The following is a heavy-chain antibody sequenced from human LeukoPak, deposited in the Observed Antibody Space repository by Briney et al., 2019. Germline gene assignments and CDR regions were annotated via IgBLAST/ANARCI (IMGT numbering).Heavy chain of an antibody. CDR1: GGSINSDDYY. V-gene: IGHV4-30-4*01. CDR3: ARHGGDYGGDSGTYYFDF. CDR2: IYYSGST. J-gene: IGHJ4*02. D-gene: IGHD4-23*01. Sequence: PSQTLSLTCSVSGGSINSDDYYWNWLRQPPGKGLEWIGYIYYSGSTYYDPSLKSRVTISVDTSKNQFSMKLSSVTAADTAVYYCARHGGDYGGDSGTYYFDFWGQGTLVTVSS.